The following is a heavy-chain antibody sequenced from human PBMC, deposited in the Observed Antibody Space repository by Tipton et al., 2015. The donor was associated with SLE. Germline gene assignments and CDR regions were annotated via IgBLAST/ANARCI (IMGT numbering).Heavy chain of an antibody. Sequence: SLRLSCAASGFTFSTSWMIWARQAPGKGLEWLANMNPDGSQKNYVDSVKGRFTISRDNAKNSLYLLMNSLRAEDTAVYYCARDRAYSTFDYWGQGTLVIVSS. CDR1: GFTFSTSW. CDR3: ARDRAYSTFDY. CDR2: MNPDGSQK. V-gene: IGHV3-7*01. D-gene: IGHD2-21*01. J-gene: IGHJ4*02.